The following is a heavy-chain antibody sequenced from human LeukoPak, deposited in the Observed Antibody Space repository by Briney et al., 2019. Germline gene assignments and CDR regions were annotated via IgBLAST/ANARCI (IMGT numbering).Heavy chain of an antibody. CDR1: GGSISSYY. D-gene: IGHD1-26*01. CDR3: ARGDSGSFSQFDC. Sequence: SETLSLTCTVSGGSISSYYWSWIRQPPGKGLEWIGYVYYSGSTNYNPSLKSRVTISVDTSKNQFSLKLTSVTAADTAVYYCARGDSGSFSQFDCWGQGTLVTVSS. J-gene: IGHJ4*02. CDR2: VYYSGST. V-gene: IGHV4-59*01.